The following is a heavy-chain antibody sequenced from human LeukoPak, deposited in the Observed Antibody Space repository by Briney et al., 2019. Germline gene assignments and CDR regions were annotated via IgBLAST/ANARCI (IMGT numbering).Heavy chain of an antibody. CDR3: AKFAWFGELLFPDYFDY. J-gene: IGHJ4*02. V-gene: IGHV3-9*01. CDR2: ISWNSGSI. CDR1: GFTFDDYA. Sequence: GGSLRLSCAASGFTFDDYAMHWVRQAPGKGLEWVSGISWNSGSIGYADSVKGRFTISRDSAKNTLYLRMNSLRAEDTAVYYCAKFAWFGELLFPDYFDYWGQGTLVTVSS. D-gene: IGHD3-10*01.